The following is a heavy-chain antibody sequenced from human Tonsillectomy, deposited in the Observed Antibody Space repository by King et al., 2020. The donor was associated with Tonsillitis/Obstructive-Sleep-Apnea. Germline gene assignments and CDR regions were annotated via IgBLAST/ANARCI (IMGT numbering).Heavy chain of an antibody. CDR2: IYYSGST. CDR1: GGSISSGGYY. CDR3: AMCRRPHYYTFGWFDP. D-gene: IGHD3-22*01. Sequence: QLQESGPGLVKPSQTLSLTCTVSGGSISSGGYYWSWIRQHPGKGLEWIGYIYYSGSTYYNPSLKSRVTISVDTSKNQFSLKLSTVTAAGTAVYYCAMCRRPHYYTFGWFDPWGQGTLVTVSS. J-gene: IGHJ5*02. V-gene: IGHV4-31*03.